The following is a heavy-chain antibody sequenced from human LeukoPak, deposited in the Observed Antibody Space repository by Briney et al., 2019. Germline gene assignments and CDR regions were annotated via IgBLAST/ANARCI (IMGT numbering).Heavy chain of an antibody. V-gene: IGHV1-46*01. Sequence: ASVKVSCKASGYTFTSCYMHWVRQPPGQGLEWMGIINPSGGSTSYAQKFQGRVTMTRDMSTSTVYMELSSLRSEDTAVYYCARVQVGDFWSGYPDYWGQGTLVTVSS. D-gene: IGHD3-3*01. CDR3: ARVQVGDFWSGYPDY. CDR2: INPSGGST. J-gene: IGHJ4*02. CDR1: GYTFTSCY.